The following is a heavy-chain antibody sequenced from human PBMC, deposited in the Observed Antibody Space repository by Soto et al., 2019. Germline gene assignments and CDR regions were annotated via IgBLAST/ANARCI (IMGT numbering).Heavy chain of an antibody. CDR2: INHSGST. CDR1: GGSFSGYY. Sequence: SETLSLTCAVYGGSFSGYYWSWIRQPPGKGLEWIGEINHSGSTNYNPSLESRVSISVDTSDNQFSLKVTSVTAADTGIYYCARHPFGGYAFDSWGQGTLVTVSS. CDR3: ARHPFGGYAFDS. V-gene: IGHV4-34*01. J-gene: IGHJ4*02. D-gene: IGHD3-16*01.